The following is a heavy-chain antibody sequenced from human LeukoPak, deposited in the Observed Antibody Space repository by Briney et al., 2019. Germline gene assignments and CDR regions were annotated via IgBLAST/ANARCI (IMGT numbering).Heavy chain of an antibody. J-gene: IGHJ6*02. D-gene: IGHD2-2*01. CDR1: GYTFTGYY. Sequence: ASVKVSCKASGYTFTGYYMHWVRQAPGQGLEWMGWINPNSGGTDYAQKSQGRVTMTRDTSISTAYMELSRLRSDDTAVYYCARDRVVVVPAATAYYYYGMDVWGQGTTVTVSS. V-gene: IGHV1-2*02. CDR3: ARDRVVVVPAATAYYYYGMDV. CDR2: INPNSGGT.